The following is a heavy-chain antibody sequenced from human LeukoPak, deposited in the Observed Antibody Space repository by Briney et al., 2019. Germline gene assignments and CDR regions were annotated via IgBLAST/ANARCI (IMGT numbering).Heavy chain of an antibody. V-gene: IGHV4-34*01. D-gene: IGHD3-3*01. CDR2: INYSGST. J-gene: IGHJ6*03. CDR1: GGSFSGYY. Sequence: KPSETLSLTCAVYGGSFSGYYWTWIRQPPGKGLEWIGEINYSGSTNYNPSLKSRVTISVDTSKNQFSLKMTSVTAADTAVYYCARRVTITYYMDVWGEGTTVTVSS. CDR3: ARRVTITYYMDV.